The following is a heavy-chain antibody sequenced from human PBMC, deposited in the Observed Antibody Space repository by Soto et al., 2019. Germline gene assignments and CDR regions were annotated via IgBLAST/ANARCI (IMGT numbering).Heavy chain of an antibody. CDR2: ISAYNGNT. V-gene: IGHV1-18*01. Sequence: ASVKVSCKASGYTFTSYGISWVRQAPGQGLEWMGWISAYNGNTNYAQKLQGRVTMTTDTSTSTAYMELRSLRYDDTAGYYCARSRRGLTTLTSLLDDWGEGTLV. CDR1: GYTFTSYG. J-gene: IGHJ4*02. CDR3: ARSRRGLTTLTSLLDD. D-gene: IGHD4-4*01.